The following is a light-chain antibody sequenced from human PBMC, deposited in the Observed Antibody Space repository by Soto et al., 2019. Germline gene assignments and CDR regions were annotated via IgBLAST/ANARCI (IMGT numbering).Light chain of an antibody. CDR1: SSDIGGYNY. V-gene: IGLV2-14*01. Sequence: QSVLTQPASVSGSPGQSVTISCTGTSSDIGGYNYVSWYQQHPGKAPKVIIYEVSNRPSGVSDRFSGSKSGNTASLTISGLQGEDEADYYCSSYTSRSTLVVFGGGTKLTVL. CDR3: SSYTSRSTLVV. J-gene: IGLJ3*02. CDR2: EVS.